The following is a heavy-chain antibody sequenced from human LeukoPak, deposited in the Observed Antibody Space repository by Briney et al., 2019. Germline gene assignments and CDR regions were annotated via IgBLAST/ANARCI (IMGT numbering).Heavy chain of an antibody. CDR3: ARGGGWVVRGVIITGGFDY. CDR2: IIPIFGTA. D-gene: IGHD3-10*01. Sequence: SVKVSCKASGGTFSSYAISWVRQAPGQGLEWMGGIIPIFGTANYAQKFQGRVTITADESTSTAYMELSSLRSEDTAVSYCARGGGWVVRGVIITGGFDYWGQGTLVTVSS. CDR1: GGTFSSYA. V-gene: IGHV1-69*13. J-gene: IGHJ4*02.